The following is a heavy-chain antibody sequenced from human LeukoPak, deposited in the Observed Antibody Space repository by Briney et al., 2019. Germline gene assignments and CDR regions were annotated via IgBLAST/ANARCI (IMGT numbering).Heavy chain of an antibody. V-gene: IGHV4-34*01. Sequence: SETLSLTCAVYGGSFSGYYWSWIRQPPGKGLEWIGEINHSGSTNYNPSLKSRVTISVDTSKNQFSLKLSSVTAADTAVYYCARRRATMIVVVSPWGQGTMVTVSS. CDR1: GGSFSGYY. J-gene: IGHJ3*01. D-gene: IGHD3-22*01. CDR2: INHSGST. CDR3: ARRRATMIVVVSP.